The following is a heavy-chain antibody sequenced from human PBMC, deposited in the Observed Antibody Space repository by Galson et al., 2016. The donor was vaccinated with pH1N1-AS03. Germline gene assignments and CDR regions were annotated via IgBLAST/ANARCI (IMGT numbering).Heavy chain of an antibody. V-gene: IGHV1-69*06. Sequence: SVKVSCKASGGTLNNDAINGVRQPALQGLELLGGTSPIFVSANHPQKFQGRVTITADIFTNTVYMELSSLRSEDTAVYYCARGLTYHFGSGSVFWGQGTLVTVSS. CDR2: TSPIFVSA. CDR1: GGTLNNDA. D-gene: IGHD3-10*01. J-gene: IGHJ4*02. CDR3: ARGLTYHFGSGSVF.